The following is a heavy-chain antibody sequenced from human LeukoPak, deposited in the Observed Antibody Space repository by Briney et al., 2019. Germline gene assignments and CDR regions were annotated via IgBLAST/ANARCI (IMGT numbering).Heavy chain of an antibody. CDR3: ASVRTIFGVVPRDYYYYYMDV. J-gene: IGHJ6*03. D-gene: IGHD3-3*01. Sequence: GGSLRLSCAASGFTFSSYWMSWVRQAPGKGLEGVANIKQDGSEKYYVDSVKGRFTISRDNSKNTLYLQMNSLRAEDTAVYYCASVRTIFGVVPRDYYYYYMDVWGKGTTVTVSS. V-gene: IGHV3-7*01. CDR1: GFTFSSYW. CDR2: IKQDGSEK.